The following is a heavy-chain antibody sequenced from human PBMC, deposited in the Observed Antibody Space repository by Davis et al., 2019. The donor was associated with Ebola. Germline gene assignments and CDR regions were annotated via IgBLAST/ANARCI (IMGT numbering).Heavy chain of an antibody. D-gene: IGHD1-26*01. CDR2: ISSSSSTI. Sequence: GGSLRLSCAASGFTFSSYSMSWVRQAPGKGLEWVSYISSSSSTIYYADSVKARFTISRDNAKNSLYLQMNSLRDEDTAVYYCARDPRSGSYYLYYYYGMDVWGQGTTVTVSS. J-gene: IGHJ6*02. CDR3: ARDPRSGSYYLYYYYGMDV. CDR1: GFTFSSYS. V-gene: IGHV3-48*02.